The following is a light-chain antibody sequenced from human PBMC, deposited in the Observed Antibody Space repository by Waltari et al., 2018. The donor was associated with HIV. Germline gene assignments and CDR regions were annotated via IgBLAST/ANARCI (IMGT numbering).Light chain of an antibody. CDR1: SSNIGSNT. V-gene: IGLV1-44*01. CDR2: HNS. CDR3: AAWDDSVNGLV. Sequence: QSVLTQPPSASGTAGQRVTISCSGTSSNIGSNTVNWYQQLPGTAPKLLTYHNSQRPSVGPDRFSGAKSGTSASLAISGLQSEDEADYYCAAWDDSVNGLVFGGGTKLTV. J-gene: IGLJ3*02.